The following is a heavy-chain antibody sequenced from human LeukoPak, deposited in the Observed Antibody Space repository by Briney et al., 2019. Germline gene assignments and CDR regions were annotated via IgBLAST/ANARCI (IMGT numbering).Heavy chain of an antibody. CDR3: ARLDRLWFGEYAIMFDP. J-gene: IGHJ5*02. Sequence: KPGASVKVSCKASGYTFTSYYMHWVRQATGQGLEWMGWMNPSSGNTGYAQKFQGRVTMTRNTSISTAYMELNSLRSEDTAVYYCARLDRLWFGEYAIMFDPWGQGTLVTVSS. CDR2: MNPSSGNT. V-gene: IGHV1-8*02. CDR1: GYTFTSYY. D-gene: IGHD3-10*01.